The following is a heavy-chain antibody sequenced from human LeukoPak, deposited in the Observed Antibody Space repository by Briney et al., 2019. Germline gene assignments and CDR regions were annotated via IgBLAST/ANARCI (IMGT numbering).Heavy chain of an antibody. CDR1: GFTFSSFA. D-gene: IGHD4-17*01. Sequence: QSGGSLRLSCAASGFTFSSFAMTWVRQAPGKGLEWVSSITGSHGRTYTTDSVKGRFTISRDNSQNTLYLQMNSLRAEDTAVYHCTKDPNGDYIGASDPWGQGTLVTVSS. CDR3: TKDPNGDYIGASDP. J-gene: IGHJ5*02. V-gene: IGHV3-23*01. CDR2: ITGSHGRT.